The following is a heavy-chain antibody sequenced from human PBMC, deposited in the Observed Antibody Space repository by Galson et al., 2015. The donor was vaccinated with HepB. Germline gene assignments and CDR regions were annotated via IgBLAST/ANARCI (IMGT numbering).Heavy chain of an antibody. Sequence: SLRLSCAASGFIFGHYDIHWVRQAPGKGLEWVAVISYDGSKKFYADSVKGRFTISRDSPKNTLFLQMNSLRAEDAAVYYCAKAGSHYDYSSGVDVWGQGTTVTVSS. J-gene: IGHJ6*02. V-gene: IGHV3-30*18. D-gene: IGHD3-16*01. CDR2: ISYDGSKK. CDR1: GFIFGHYD. CDR3: AKAGSHYDYSSGVDV.